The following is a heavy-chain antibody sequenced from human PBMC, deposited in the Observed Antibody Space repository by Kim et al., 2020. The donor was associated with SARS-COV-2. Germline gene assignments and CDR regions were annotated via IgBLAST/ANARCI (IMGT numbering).Heavy chain of an antibody. J-gene: IGHJ4*02. CDR3: ASPGGSGGYYPDY. D-gene: IGHD1-26*01. Sequence: YADSVKGRFTISRDNAKSTLYLQMSSLRAESTAVYYCASPGGSGGYYPDYWGQGTLVTVSS. V-gene: IGHV3-30*05.